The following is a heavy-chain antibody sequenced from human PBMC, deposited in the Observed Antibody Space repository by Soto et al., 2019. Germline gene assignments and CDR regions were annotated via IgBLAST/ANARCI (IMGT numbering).Heavy chain of an antibody. J-gene: IGHJ4*02. CDR3: ASYCNNSDCRHLYYFDY. CDR2: VYFTGTT. Sequence: SETLSLTCTVSGGSVSNGMYYWRWIRQPTGKGLGWSGYVYFTGTTIYTLSLKSRVTMLVDPYNDLFFLYLTSDSAADTAVYFCASYCNNSDCRHLYYFDYWGRGTLVTVSS. D-gene: IGHD2-8*01. CDR1: GGSVSNGMYY. V-gene: IGHV4-61*01.